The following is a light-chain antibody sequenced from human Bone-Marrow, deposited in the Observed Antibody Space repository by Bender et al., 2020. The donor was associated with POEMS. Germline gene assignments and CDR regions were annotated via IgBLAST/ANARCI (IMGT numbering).Light chain of an antibody. CDR1: SSDVGRYNR. Sequence: QSALTQPPSVSGSPGQSVTISCTGTSSDVGRYNRVSWYQQPPGTVPKLMIYDVSNRPSGVPDRFSGSKSGNTASLTISGLQAEDEADYYCFSYTSSSTWVFGGGTKVTVL. CDR3: FSYTSSSTWV. V-gene: IGLV2-18*02. J-gene: IGLJ3*02. CDR2: DVS.